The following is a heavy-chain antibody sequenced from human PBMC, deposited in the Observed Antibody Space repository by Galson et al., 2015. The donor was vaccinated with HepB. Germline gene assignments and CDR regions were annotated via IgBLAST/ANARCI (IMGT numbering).Heavy chain of an antibody. CDR1: GFTFSIHG. J-gene: IGHJ1*01. V-gene: IGHV3-23*01. CDR3: ARGGSEYFQH. Sequence: SLRLSCAASGFTFSIHGMSWVRQAPGEGLEWVAGIIGDDNTYYADSVKGRFTISRDNSKNALFLQMNSLRAEDTAVYYCARGGSEYFQHWGQGTLVTVSS. D-gene: IGHD3-16*01. CDR2: IIGDDNT.